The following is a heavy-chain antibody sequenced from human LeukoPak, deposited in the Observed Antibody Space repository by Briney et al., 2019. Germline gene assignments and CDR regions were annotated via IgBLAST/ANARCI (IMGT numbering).Heavy chain of an antibody. CDR3: AKDLGSSSWYHFYYYGMDV. Sequence: TGGSLRLSCAASGFTFSSYAMSWVRQAPGKGLEWVSAISGSGGSTYYADSVKGRFTISRDNSKNTLYLQMNSLRAEDTAVYYCAKDLGSSSWYHFYYYGMDVWGQGTTVTVS. J-gene: IGHJ6*02. CDR2: ISGSGGST. D-gene: IGHD6-13*01. V-gene: IGHV3-23*01. CDR1: GFTFSSYA.